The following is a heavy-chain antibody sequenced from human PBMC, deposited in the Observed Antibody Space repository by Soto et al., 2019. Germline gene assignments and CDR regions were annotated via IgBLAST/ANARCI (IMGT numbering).Heavy chain of an antibody. V-gene: IGHV3-21*01. CDR1: GFTFSSYS. Sequence: PGGSLRLSCAASGFTFSSYSMNWVRQAPGKGLEWVSSISSSSSYIYYADSVKGRFTISRDNAKNSLYLEMNSLRAEDTAVYYCARESEDLTSNFDYWGQGTLVTVYS. CDR2: ISSSSSYI. J-gene: IGHJ4*02. CDR3: ARESEDLTSNFDY.